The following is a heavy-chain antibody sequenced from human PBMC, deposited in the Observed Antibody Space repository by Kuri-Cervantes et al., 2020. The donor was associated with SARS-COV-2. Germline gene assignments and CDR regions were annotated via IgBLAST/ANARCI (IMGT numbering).Heavy chain of an antibody. V-gene: IGHV3-33*08. J-gene: IGHJ6*03. CDR3: AWGAANYYYMDV. D-gene: IGHD3-16*01. CDR2: IWYVGENE. CDR1: GFTFRNYV. Sequence: GESLKTSRVASGFTFRNYVIHWVLQAPGTGQERVAVIWYVGENEYYAGPVKGRFTISRDNSNNTVSLHMDNLRAEDTAMYYYAWGAANYYYMDVWGKGTTVTVSS.